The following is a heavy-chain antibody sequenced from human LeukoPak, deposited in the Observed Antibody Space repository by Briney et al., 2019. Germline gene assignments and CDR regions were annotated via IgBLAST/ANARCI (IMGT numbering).Heavy chain of an antibody. V-gene: IGHV4-39*01. CDR3: TSYIAAAGTGGAFDI. CDR1: GGSISSSYYY. D-gene: IGHD6-13*01. CDR2: IYYSGST. Sequence: SETLSLTCTVSGGSISSSYYYWGWIRQPPGKGLEWTGSIYYSGSTYYNPSLKSRVTISVDTSKNQFSLKLSSVTAADTAVYYCTSYIAAAGTGGAFDIWGQGTMVTVSS. J-gene: IGHJ3*02.